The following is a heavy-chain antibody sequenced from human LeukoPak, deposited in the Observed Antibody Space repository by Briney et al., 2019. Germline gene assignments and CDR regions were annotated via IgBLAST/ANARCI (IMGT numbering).Heavy chain of an antibody. CDR1: GYSFTSCW. D-gene: IGHD5-12*01. CDR3: ARQGGYDYEGSDY. CDR2: IYPGDSDT. J-gene: IGHJ4*02. Sequence: PGESLNISCKGSGYSFTSCWIGWVRQMPGKGLEWMGIIYPGDSDTRYSPSFQGQVTISADKSISTAYLQWSSLKASDTAMYYCARQGGYDYEGSDYWGQGTLVTVST. V-gene: IGHV5-51*01.